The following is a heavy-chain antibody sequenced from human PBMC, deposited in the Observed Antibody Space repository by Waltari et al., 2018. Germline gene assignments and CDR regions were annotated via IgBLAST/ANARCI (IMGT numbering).Heavy chain of an antibody. D-gene: IGHD6-13*01. Sequence: QVQLVESGGGVVQPGRSLRLSCAASGFTFSSYAMHWVRQAPGKGLEWVAVISYDGSNKYYADSVKGRFTISRDNSKNTLYLQMNSLRAEDTAVYYCASVIAAAADDYWGQGTLVTVSS. J-gene: IGHJ4*02. V-gene: IGHV3-30-3*01. CDR3: ASVIAAAADDY. CDR2: ISYDGSNK. CDR1: GFTFSSYA.